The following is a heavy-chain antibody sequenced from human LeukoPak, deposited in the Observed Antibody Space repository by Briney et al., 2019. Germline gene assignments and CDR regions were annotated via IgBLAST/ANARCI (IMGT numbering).Heavy chain of an antibody. CDR1: GFTSSSYA. Sequence: GGSLRLSCAASGFTSSSYAMHWVRQAPGKGLEWVALISNDGSHKNYADSVNGRLTISRDNSNNLLYLRMNSLTTEDTAVYYCAREWSQYSSTWEGAFDIWGQGTMVTVSS. CDR2: ISNDGSHK. D-gene: IGHD6-13*01. CDR3: AREWSQYSSTWEGAFDI. J-gene: IGHJ3*02. V-gene: IGHV3-30-3*01.